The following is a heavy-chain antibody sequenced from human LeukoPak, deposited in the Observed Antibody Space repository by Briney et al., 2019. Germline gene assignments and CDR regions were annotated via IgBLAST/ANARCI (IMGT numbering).Heavy chain of an antibody. CDR2: ISYDGSNK. CDR3: AKDSAFYYIDV. CDR1: GFTFSSYG. Sequence: PGRSLRLSCAASGFTFSSYGMHWVRQAPGKGLEWVAVISYDGSNKYYADSVKGRFTISRDNSKNTLYLQMNSLKGDDTAVYYCAKDSAFYYIDVWGKGTTVIIPS. J-gene: IGHJ6*03. V-gene: IGHV3-30*18. D-gene: IGHD3-10*01.